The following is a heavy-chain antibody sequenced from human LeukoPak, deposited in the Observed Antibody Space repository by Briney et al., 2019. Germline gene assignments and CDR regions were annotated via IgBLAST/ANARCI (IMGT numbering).Heavy chain of an antibody. CDR3: AKDQRFSAYDPDESNYFDP. CDR1: GGSISSYY. Sequence: SETLSLTCTVPGGSISSYYWSWVRQTPWKGLEWLGYIYYSVTTNYNPSLKSRVTISVDTSKNQISLRLTSVTAADTAVYYCAKDQRFSAYDPDESNYFDPWGPGTLVTVSS. V-gene: IGHV4-59*01. CDR2: IYYSVTT. J-gene: IGHJ5*02. D-gene: IGHD5-12*01.